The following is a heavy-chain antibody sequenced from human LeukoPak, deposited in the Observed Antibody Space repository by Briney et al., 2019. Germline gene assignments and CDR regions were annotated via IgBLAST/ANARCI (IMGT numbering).Heavy chain of an antibody. CDR3: ARESGGRSWYVRLTGDFDY. D-gene: IGHD6-13*01. CDR1: GFTFGSYG. CDR2: IWDDGSNK. Sequence: PGRSLRLSWAPAGFTFGSYGIHCVSQAPGKWRGWGAVIWDDGSNKYYADSVKSRFTISRDNSENTLCLQMNSLRAEATAVYYCARESGGRSWYVRLTGDFDYWGQGTLVTVS. V-gene: IGHV3-33*01. J-gene: IGHJ4*02.